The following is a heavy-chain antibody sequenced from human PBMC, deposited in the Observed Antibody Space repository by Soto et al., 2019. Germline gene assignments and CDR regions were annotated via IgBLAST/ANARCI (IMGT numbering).Heavy chain of an antibody. J-gene: IGHJ6*02. CDR1: GFTFSSYG. D-gene: IGHD3-10*01. V-gene: IGHV3-30*18. Sequence: HPGGSLRLSCAASGFTFSSYGMHWVRQAPGKGLEWVAVISYDGSNKYYADSVKGRFTISRDNSKNTLYLQMNSLRAEDTAVYYCAQEVLSATMGYYYGMDVWGQGTTVTVSS. CDR2: ISYDGSNK. CDR3: AQEVLSATMGYYYGMDV.